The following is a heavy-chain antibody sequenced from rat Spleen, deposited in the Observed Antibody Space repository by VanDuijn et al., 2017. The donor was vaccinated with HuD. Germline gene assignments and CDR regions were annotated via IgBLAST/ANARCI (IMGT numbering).Heavy chain of an antibody. D-gene: IGHD4-3*01. Sequence: QVQLKESGPGLVQPSQTLSLTCTVSGFSLTSYTVSWVRQPPGKGLEWIAAISSGGSTYYNSALKSRLSISRDTSKSQVFLKMNSLQTEDTAMYFCARRKFGVFDYWGQGVMVTVSS. CDR1: GFSLTSYT. J-gene: IGHJ2*01. CDR2: ISSGGST. CDR3: ARRKFGVFDY. V-gene: IGHV2-6*01.